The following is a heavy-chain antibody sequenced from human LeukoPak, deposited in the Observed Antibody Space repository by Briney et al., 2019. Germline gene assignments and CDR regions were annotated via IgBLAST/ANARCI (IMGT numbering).Heavy chain of an antibody. CDR1: GFTFSSYA. CDR2: ISGSGGST. J-gene: IGHJ6*02. V-gene: IGHV3-23*01. CDR3: ARDSVTTVTTDALQYYYYGMDV. D-gene: IGHD4-17*01. Sequence: PGGSLRLSCAASGFTFSSYAMSWVRQAPGKGLEWVSAISGSGGSTYYADSVKGRFTISRDNSKNALYLQMNSLRAEDTAVYYCARDSVTTVTTDALQYYYYGMDVWGQGTTVTVSS.